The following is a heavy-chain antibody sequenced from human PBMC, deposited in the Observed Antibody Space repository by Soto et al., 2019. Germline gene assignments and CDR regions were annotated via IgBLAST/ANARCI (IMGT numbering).Heavy chain of an antibody. CDR3: ATSVGIAPSGEDGMDV. CDR2: IIPILTTP. V-gene: IGHV1-69*01. D-gene: IGHD2-15*01. Sequence: QVQLVQSGAEVKKPGSSVKVSCKASGGTFSIYGFSWVRQAPGQGPEWIGGIIPILTTPNYAQKFQGRVTTVAKESTTTVYMELSSLNFEDTAVYYCATSVGIAPSGEDGMDVWGQGTSVTVSS. CDR1: GGTFSIYG. J-gene: IGHJ6*02.